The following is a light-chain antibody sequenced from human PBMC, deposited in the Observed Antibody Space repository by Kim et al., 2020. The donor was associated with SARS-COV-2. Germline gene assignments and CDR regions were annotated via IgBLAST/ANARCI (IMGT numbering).Light chain of an antibody. V-gene: IGKV3-20*01. CDR3: QQYGGT. CDR2: GAS. Sequence: LSLSPGERATLSCRASQSVSSSYLAWYQQKPGQAPRLLIYGASSRATGIPDRFSGSGSGTDFTLTISRLEPEDFAVYYCQQYGGTFGQGTKVEIK. CDR1: QSVSSSY. J-gene: IGKJ1*01.